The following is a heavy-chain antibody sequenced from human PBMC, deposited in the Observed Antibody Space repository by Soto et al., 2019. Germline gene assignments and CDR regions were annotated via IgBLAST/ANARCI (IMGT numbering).Heavy chain of an antibody. V-gene: IGHV3-30*18. CDR3: ANSWTTLTTGFDF. D-gene: IGHD4-17*01. CDR2: ISSDGSEK. CDR1: GFTFSNYA. Sequence: GGSLRLSCVASGFTFSNYAMHWVRQAPGKGLGWVAVISSDGSEKYYLDSVRDRFTISRDNSKNTLYLQMNNLRPEDTAMYYCANSWTTLTTGFDFWGQGALVTVSS. J-gene: IGHJ4*02.